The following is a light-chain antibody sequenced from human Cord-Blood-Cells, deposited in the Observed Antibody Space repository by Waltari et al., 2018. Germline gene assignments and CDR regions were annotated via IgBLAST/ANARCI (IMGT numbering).Light chain of an antibody. V-gene: IGLV2-14*03. CDR2: DVS. CDR3: SSYTSSSTFVV. CDR1: SSDVGGYNY. J-gene: IGLJ3*02. Sequence: QSALTQPASVSGSPGQSITISCTGTSSDVGGYNYVSWYQQHPGKTPKLMIYDVSNLPSVVSNRFSGSKSGNTASLTISGLQAEDEADYYCSSYTSSSTFVVFGGGTKLTVL.